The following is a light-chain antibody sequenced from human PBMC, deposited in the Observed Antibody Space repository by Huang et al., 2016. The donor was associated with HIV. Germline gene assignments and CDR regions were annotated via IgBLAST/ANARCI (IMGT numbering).Light chain of an antibody. CDR3: QQRSIWPRT. CDR2: DAT. V-gene: IGKV3-11*01. J-gene: IGKJ2*01. CDR1: QGVTTY. Sequence: DIVLTQSPATLSLSPGERATLSCRASQGVTTYLAWYQQKPGQAPRLLIFDATNRASGIPARFRGSGFGTDFTLTISSLEPEDFAVYYCQQRSIWPRTFGQGTKVEIK.